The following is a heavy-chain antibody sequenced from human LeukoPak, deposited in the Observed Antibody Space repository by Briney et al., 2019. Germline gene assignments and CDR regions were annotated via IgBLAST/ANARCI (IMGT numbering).Heavy chain of an antibody. CDR2: ISNDGTST. V-gene: IGHV3-74*01. D-gene: IGHD2-2*01. J-gene: IGHJ6*02. CDR3: AKERAVVPRGGMDV. Sequence: GGSLRLSCAVSGLTFSNYWMHWVRQAPGKGLVWVSRISNDGTSTSYADSVKGRFTISRDNAKNTLYLQMNSLSGEDTAVYYCAKERAVVPRGGMDVWGQGTTVTVSS. CDR1: GLTFSNYW.